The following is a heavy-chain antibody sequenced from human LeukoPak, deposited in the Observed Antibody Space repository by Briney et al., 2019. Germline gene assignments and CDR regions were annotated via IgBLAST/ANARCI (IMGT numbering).Heavy chain of an antibody. CDR3: AKEDCTNGVCQGGFDY. D-gene: IGHD2-8*01. CDR2: ISGSGGST. CDR1: XFTFSSXX. Sequence: LSXXAXXFTFSSXXMSXXRQXPXXXXXXVSXISGSGGSTYYADSVKGRFTISRDNSKNTLYLQMNNLRAEDTAVYYCAKEDCTNGVCQGGFDYWGQRTLVTVSS. J-gene: IGHJ4*02. V-gene: IGHV3-23*01.